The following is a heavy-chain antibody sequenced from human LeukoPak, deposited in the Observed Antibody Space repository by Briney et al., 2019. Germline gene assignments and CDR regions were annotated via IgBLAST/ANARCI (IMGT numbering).Heavy chain of an antibody. CDR1: GYTFTDYY. CDR2: IKPNSGGT. D-gene: IGHD4-17*01. J-gene: IGHJ4*02. V-gene: IGHV1-2*02. CDR3: ARDQGLSSPTVTTSLSNY. Sequence: ASVTVSCNVSGYTFTDYYMHWVRQAPGQGLEWMGWIKPNSGGTNYAQMFQGRVTMTSDTSISTAYMELSRLRSDDTAVYYCARDQGLSSPTVTTSLSNYWGQGTLVTVSS.